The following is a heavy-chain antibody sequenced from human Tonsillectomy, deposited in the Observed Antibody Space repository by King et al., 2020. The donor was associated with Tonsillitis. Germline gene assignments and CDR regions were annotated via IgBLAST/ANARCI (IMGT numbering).Heavy chain of an antibody. CDR1: GYNFASYG. J-gene: IGHJ4*02. D-gene: IGHD3/OR15-3a*01. CDR3: ATTGYYTGDFDY. V-gene: IGHV1-18*01. Sequence: QLVQSGGEVKKPGASVKLSCKASGYNFASYGITWMRQAAGQGPEWMGWISGYNGATNYAQNLQDRLTMTTDKSTSTAYMELRSLRSDDTAVYFCATTGYYTGDFDYWGQGTLVTVSS. CDR2: ISGYNGAT.